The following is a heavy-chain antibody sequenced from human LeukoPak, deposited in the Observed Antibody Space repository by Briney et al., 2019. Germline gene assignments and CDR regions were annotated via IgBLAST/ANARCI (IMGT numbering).Heavy chain of an antibody. CDR1: GFTVSSNY. CDR3: TTDASDAFDI. Sequence: GGSLRLSCAASGFTVSSNYMSWVRQAPGKGLEWVGFIRSKAYGGTTEYAASVKGRFTISRDDSKNTMYLQMNSLKNEDTGVYYCTTDASDAFDIWGQGTMVTVSS. CDR2: IRSKAYGGTT. J-gene: IGHJ3*02. V-gene: IGHV3-15*01. D-gene: IGHD2-2*01.